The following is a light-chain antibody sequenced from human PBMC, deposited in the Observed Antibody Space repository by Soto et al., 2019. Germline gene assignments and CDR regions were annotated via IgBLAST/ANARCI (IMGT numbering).Light chain of an antibody. Sequence: DIQMTQSPSSLSASVGDTVTITCRASQSIANYVNWYQQKPGKAPKLLIYDASNLQSGVPSRFSGSGSGTDFTLTISSLEPEDFATFYCQQCYRSPFTFGQGTRLEIK. V-gene: IGKV1-39*01. CDR1: QSIANY. CDR3: QQCYRSPFT. J-gene: IGKJ2*01. CDR2: DAS.